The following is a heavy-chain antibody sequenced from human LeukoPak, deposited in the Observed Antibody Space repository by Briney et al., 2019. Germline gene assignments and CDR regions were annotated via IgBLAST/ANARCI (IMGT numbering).Heavy chain of an antibody. V-gene: IGHV3-23*01. CDR2: ISGSGGST. CDR3: AKDPTHYYDSSGYYY. D-gene: IGHD3-22*01. Sequence: PGGSLRLSCAASGFTLSSYAMSGVRQAPGKGLEWVSAISGSGGSTYYADSVKGRFTISRDNSKNTLYLQMNSLRAEDTAGYYCAKDPTHYYDSSGYYYWGQGTLVTVSS. CDR1: GFTLSSYA. J-gene: IGHJ4*02.